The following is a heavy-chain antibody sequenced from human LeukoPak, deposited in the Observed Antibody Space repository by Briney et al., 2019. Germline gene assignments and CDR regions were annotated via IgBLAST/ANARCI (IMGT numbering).Heavy chain of an antibody. Sequence: GGSLRLSCAASGFTFRDYGMHWVRQAPGKGLEWVAVIWHDGKYQYYVDSVKGRFSISRDNSKNTLSLQMNSLRDDDTAVYYCTTDISSRYFDLWGRGTRVIVSP. CDR3: TTDISSRYFDL. CDR2: IWHDGKYQ. D-gene: IGHD6-13*01. V-gene: IGHV3-33*03. CDR1: GFTFRDYG. J-gene: IGHJ2*01.